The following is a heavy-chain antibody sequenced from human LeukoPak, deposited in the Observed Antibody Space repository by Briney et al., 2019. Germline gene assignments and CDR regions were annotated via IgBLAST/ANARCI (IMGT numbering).Heavy chain of an antibody. CDR2: IWYDGSNK. V-gene: IGHV3-33*06. CDR3: AKDLDSGSYIHY. Sequence: GGSLRLSCAASGFTFGSYGMHWVRQAPGKGLEWVAVIWYDGSNKYYADSVKGRFTISRDNSKNTLYLQMNSLRAEDTAVYYCAKDLDSGSYIHYWGQGTLVTVSS. J-gene: IGHJ4*02. CDR1: GFTFGSYG. D-gene: IGHD1-26*01.